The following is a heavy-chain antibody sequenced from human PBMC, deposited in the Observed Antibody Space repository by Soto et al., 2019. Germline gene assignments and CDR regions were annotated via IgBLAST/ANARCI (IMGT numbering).Heavy chain of an antibody. CDR2: IWYDGSNK. CDR3: AREGVAAAGAPMDDP. J-gene: IGHJ5*02. V-gene: IGHV3-33*01. D-gene: IGHD6-13*01. CDR1: GFTFSSYG. Sequence: QVQLVESGGGVVQPGRSLRLSCAASGFTFSSYGMHWVRQAPGKGLEWVAVIWYDGSNKYYADSVKGRFTISRDNSKNTLYLQMNSLRAEDTAVYYCAREGVAAAGAPMDDPWGQGTLFTVSS.